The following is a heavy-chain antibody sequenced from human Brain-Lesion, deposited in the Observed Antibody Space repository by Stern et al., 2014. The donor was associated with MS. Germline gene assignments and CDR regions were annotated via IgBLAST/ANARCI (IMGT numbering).Heavy chain of an antibody. CDR2: ISYSGKT. CDR1: GGAVSSGDRY. D-gene: IGHD3-3*01. CDR3: ARVTEFLRFFYPDY. Sequence: VQLVESGPGLVKPSQTLSLTCTVSGGAVSSGDRYWSWIRQHPEQGLEWIGYISYSGKTYYNPSLESRVTISMDRSKNQFSLKLRSVTAADTAVYYCARVTEFLRFFYPDYWGQGIRVTVSS. V-gene: IGHV4-31*03. J-gene: IGHJ4*02.